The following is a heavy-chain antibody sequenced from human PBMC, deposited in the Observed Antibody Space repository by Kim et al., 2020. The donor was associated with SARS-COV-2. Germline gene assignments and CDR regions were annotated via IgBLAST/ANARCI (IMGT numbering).Heavy chain of an antibody. CDR3: AAAGCSGGSCYDLYYYYCGMDV. D-gene: IGHD2-15*01. Sequence: SVKVSCKASGFTFTSSAVQWVRQARGQRLEWIGWIVVGSGNTNYAQKFQERVTITRDMSTSTAYMELSSLRSEDTAVYYCAAAGCSGGSCYDLYYYYCGMDVWGQGTTVTVSS. CDR1: GFTFTSSA. CDR2: IVVGSGNT. V-gene: IGHV1-58*01. J-gene: IGHJ6*02.